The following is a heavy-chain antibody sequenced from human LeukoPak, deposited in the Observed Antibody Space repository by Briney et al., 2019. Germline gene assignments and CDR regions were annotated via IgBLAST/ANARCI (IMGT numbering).Heavy chain of an antibody. CDR1: GFTFDDYA. Sequence: GRSLRLSCAASGFTFDDYAMHWVRQAPGKGLEWVSGISWNSGSIGYADSVKGRFTISRDNSKNTLSLQMNSLKTEDTAMYYCANAPTGSSDYWGQGTLVAVSS. J-gene: IGHJ4*02. V-gene: IGHV3-9*01. CDR3: ANAPTGSSDY. CDR2: ISWNSGSI.